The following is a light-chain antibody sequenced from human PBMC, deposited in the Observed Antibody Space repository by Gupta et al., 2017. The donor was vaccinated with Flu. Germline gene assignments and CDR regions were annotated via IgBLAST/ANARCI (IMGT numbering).Light chain of an antibody. CDR1: QGMGRY. CDR2: ATS. Sequence: PSFMSASVGDRVTITSRASQGMGRYSACQQQNRGRARKLLIYATSTAHSGLPSRFSGSASGAYFTLTIDILPPEDFPNYCCERADDYPFTFGHGTRVDVK. J-gene: IGKJ3*01. CDR3: ERADDYPFT. V-gene: IGKV1-9*01.